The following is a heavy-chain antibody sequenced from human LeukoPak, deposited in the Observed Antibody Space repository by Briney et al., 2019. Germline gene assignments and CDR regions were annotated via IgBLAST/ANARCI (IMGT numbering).Heavy chain of an antibody. CDR1: GFAFCDYY. Sequence: GGSLRLSCAASGFAFCDYYMTWVPQAPGKGLECISYISISGNDKYYADSVKGRFTISRDNAKDSLYLQMNSLRAEDTAVYYCARSMITVASTAWAYWGQGTLVTVSS. CDR2: ISISGNDK. D-gene: IGHD6-19*01. V-gene: IGHV3-11*01. CDR3: ARSMITVASTAWAY. J-gene: IGHJ4*02.